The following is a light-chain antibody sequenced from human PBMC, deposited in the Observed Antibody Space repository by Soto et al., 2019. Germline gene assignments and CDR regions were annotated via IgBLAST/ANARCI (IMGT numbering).Light chain of an antibody. CDR2: SNN. J-gene: IGLJ1*01. CDR3: AAWDDSLNGYYV. Sequence: LTQPPSASGTPGQRVTISCSGSSSNIGSNTVNWYQQLPGTAPKLLIYSNNQRPSGVPDRFSGSKSGTSASLAISGLQSEDEADYYCAAWDDSLNGYYVFGTGTKLTVL. CDR1: SSNIGSNT. V-gene: IGLV1-44*01.